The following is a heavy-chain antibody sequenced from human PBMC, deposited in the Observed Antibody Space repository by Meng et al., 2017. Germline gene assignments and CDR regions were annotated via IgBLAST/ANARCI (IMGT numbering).Heavy chain of an antibody. CDR3: ARILADYDYVWGSYRYVYYYGMDV. V-gene: IGHV2-70*04. J-gene: IGHJ6*02. D-gene: IGHD3-16*02. Sequence: SGPTLVKPTQTLTLTCTFSGFSLSTRGMRVSWIRQPPGKALEWLARIDWDDDKFYSTSLKTRLTTSKDTSKNQVVLTMTKMDPVDTATYYCARILADYDYVWGSYRYVYYYGMDVWGQGNTV. CDR1: GFSLSTRGMR. CDR2: IDWDDDK.